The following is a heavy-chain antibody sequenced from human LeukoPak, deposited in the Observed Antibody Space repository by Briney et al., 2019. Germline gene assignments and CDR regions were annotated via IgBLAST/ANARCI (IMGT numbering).Heavy chain of an antibody. CDR1: GYTFTDYY. CDR3: ARDPGHDTSNYGGLDF. D-gene: IGHD4-11*01. CDR2: INPNSGGT. V-gene: IGHV1-2*02. Sequence: ASVKVSCKASGYTFTDYYMHWVRQAPGQGLEWMGWINPNSGGTKYAQKFQGRVTLTRDTSIDTVYLELSSLKSDDTAVYYCARDPGHDTSNYGGLDFWGQGTLVTVSS. J-gene: IGHJ4*02.